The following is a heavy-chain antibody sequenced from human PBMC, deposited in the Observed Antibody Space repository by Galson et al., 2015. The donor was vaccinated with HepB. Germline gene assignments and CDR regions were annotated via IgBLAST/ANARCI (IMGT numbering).Heavy chain of an antibody. Sequence: SLRLSCAASGFTFSSYSMNWVRQAPGKGLEWVSYISSSSSTIYYADSVKGRFTISRDNAKNSLYLQMNSLRAEDTAVYYCARDRYQLLWGGAFDIWGQGTMVTVSS. CDR2: ISSSSSTI. CDR3: ARDRYQLLWGGAFDI. D-gene: IGHD2-2*01. CDR1: GFTFSSYS. J-gene: IGHJ3*02. V-gene: IGHV3-48*01.